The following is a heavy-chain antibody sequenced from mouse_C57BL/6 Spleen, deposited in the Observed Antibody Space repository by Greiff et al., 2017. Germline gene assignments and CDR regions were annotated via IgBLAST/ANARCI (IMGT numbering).Heavy chain of an antibody. CDR2: IDPNSGGT. CDR3: ARELYDYPFAY. D-gene: IGHD2-4*01. V-gene: IGHV1-72*01. CDR1: GYTFTSYW. J-gene: IGHJ3*01. Sequence: QVQLKQPGAELVKPGASVKLSCKASGYTFTSYWMHWVKQRPGRGLEWIGRIDPNSGGTKYNEKFKSKATLTVDKPSSTAYMQLSSLTSEDSAVYYCARELYDYPFAYWGQGTLVTVSA.